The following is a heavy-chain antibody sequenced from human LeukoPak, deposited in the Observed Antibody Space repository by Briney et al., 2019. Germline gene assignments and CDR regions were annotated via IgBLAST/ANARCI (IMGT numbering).Heavy chain of an antibody. J-gene: IGHJ4*02. V-gene: IGHV5-51*01. CDR2: IYPGDSDT. D-gene: IGHD2-15*01. CDR1: GYSFTSYW. CDR3: ARPGRGYCSGGSCYPTPFDY. Sequence: GESLKISCKGSGYSFTSYWIGWVRQMPGKGLEWMGIIYPGDSDTRYSPSFQGQVTISADKSISTAYLQWSRLKASDTAMYYCARPGRGYCSGGSCYPTPFDYWGQGTLVTVSS.